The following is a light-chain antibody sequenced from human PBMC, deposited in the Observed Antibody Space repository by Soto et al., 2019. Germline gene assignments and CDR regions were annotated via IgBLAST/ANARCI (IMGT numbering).Light chain of an antibody. CDR2: GVT. Sequence: QWSLTHLASVSGSPGQSITIFCTGTNSEVGGYNYVSSYHQHPGKAPKLIIYGVTNRPSGVSDRFSGSKSGYTASLTISGLRADDEADYYCSSYSINGAPLFGTGTKVTVL. J-gene: IGLJ1*01. CDR3: SSYSINGAPL. V-gene: IGLV2-14*01. CDR1: NSEVGGYNY.